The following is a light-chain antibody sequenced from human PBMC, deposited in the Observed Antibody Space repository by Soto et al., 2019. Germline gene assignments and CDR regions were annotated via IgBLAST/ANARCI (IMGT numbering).Light chain of an antibody. CDR2: TND. J-gene: IGLJ3*02. Sequence: QPVLTQPPSASGTPGQRVTISCSGSSFNIGRNPVNWYQQFPGTAPKLLIYTNDQRPSGVPDRFSGSKSGTSASLAISGLQSEEEADYHCAAWDDSMNGWVFGGGTQLTVL. CDR1: SFNIGRNP. CDR3: AAWDDSMNGWV. V-gene: IGLV1-44*01.